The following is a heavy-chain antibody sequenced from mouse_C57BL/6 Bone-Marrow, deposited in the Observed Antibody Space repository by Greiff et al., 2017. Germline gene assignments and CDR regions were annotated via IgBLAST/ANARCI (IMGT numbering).Heavy chain of an antibody. J-gene: IGHJ4*01. Sequence: EVQLQQSGGGLVKPGGSLKLSCAASGFTFSDYGMHWVRQAPEKGLEWVAYISSGSSTIYYADTVKGRFTISRDNAKNTLFLQMTSLRSEDTAMYYCATLYGTMDYWGQGTSVTVSS. V-gene: IGHV5-17*01. CDR2: ISSGSSTI. CDR1: GFTFSDYG. D-gene: IGHD2-1*01. CDR3: ATLYGTMDY.